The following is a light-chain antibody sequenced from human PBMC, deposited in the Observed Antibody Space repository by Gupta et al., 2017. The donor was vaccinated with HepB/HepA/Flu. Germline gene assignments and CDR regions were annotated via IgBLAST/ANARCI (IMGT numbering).Light chain of an antibody. CDR1: QSIEAW. J-gene: IGKJ4*01. CDR3: QQYRSYRT. V-gene: IGKV1-5*03. Sequence: DIQMTQAPSALSAYVGDRVTITCRASQSIEAWLAWYQQKPGKPPQLLLYKASKLESGVPTRFSGSGYEKEFTLTISSRQPEDSANYYCQQYRSYRTFGGGTKVEVK. CDR2: KAS.